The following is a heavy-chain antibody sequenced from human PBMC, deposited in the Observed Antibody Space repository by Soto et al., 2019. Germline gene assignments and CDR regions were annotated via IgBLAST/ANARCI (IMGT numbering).Heavy chain of an antibody. V-gene: IGHV3-23*01. J-gene: IGHJ4*02. D-gene: IGHD6-19*01. CDR2: ISGSGGST. CDR3: AKDLYSGGWSDY. CDR1: GFTFSSYA. Sequence: EVQLLESGGGLVQPGGSLRLSCAASGFTFSSYAMSWVRQAPGKGLEWVSAISGSGGSTYYADSVKGRFTISRDNAKNMLYQKMNGMSAEDTAGYYGAKDLYSGGWSDYWGQGTLVTVSS.